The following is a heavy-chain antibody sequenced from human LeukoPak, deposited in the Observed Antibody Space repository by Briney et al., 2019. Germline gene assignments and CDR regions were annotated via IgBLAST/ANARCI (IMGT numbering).Heavy chain of an antibody. CDR2: IRYDGSTK. CDR1: GFTFSSYA. V-gene: IGHV3-30*02. J-gene: IGHJ4*02. Sequence: GGSLRLSCAASGFTFSSYAMHWVRQAPGKGLEWVAFIRYDGSTKYYADSVKVRFTISRDNSRNTLDLQMNSLTTEDTALYYCAKDWGSEFASGSSYLDYWGQGTLVTVS. D-gene: IGHD3-10*01. CDR3: AKDWGSEFASGSSYLDY.